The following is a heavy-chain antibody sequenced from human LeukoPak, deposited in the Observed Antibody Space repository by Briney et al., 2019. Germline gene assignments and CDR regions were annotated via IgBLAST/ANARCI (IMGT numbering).Heavy chain of an antibody. V-gene: IGHV1-18*01. CDR2: ISAYNGNI. Sequence: ASVKVSCKASGYTFTNYGISWLRQAPGQGLEWMGWISAYNGNIRYAQKLQGRVTMTTDTSTSTAYMELRSLRSDDTAVYYCGRSFGNYNGSGTPPLYFDYWGQGTLVTVSS. J-gene: IGHJ4*02. CDR1: GYTFTNYG. D-gene: IGHD3-10*01. CDR3: GRSFGNYNGSGTPPLYFDY.